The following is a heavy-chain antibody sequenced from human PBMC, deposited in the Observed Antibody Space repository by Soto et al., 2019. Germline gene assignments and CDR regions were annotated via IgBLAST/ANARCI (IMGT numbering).Heavy chain of an antibody. V-gene: IGHV3-23*01. CDR2: ISGSGGST. CDR1: GFTFSSYA. Sequence: EVQLLESGGGLVQPGGSLRLSCAASGFTFSSYAMSWVRQAPGKGLEWVSAISGSGGSTYYADSVKGRFTITRDNSKNRLYLQMNSLRAEDTAVYYCGKDLVYSYGDYEHDAFDIWGQGTMVTVSS. D-gene: IGHD4-17*01. CDR3: GKDLVYSYGDYEHDAFDI. J-gene: IGHJ3*02.